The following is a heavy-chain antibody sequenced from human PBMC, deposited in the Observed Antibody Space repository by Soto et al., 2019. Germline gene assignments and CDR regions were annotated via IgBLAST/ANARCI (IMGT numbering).Heavy chain of an antibody. J-gene: IGHJ4*02. CDR3: AKEVSLGSTVDLGY. Sequence: LRLSCAASGFTFSIFAMSWVRQSPGKGLEWVSTISGSGGSTYYADAVKGRFTISRDNSMGTLYLQMKSLRVEDTAIYYCAKEVSLGSTVDLGYWGQGALVTVSS. V-gene: IGHV3-23*01. CDR2: ISGSGGST. CDR1: GFTFSIFA. D-gene: IGHD7-27*01.